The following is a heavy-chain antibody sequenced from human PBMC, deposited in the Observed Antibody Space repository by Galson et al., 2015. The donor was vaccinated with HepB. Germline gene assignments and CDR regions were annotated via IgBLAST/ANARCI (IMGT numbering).Heavy chain of an antibody. Sequence: CAISGDSVSRNSVAWSWIRQSPSRGLEWLGRIYYRSKWYNDYAMSVKSRIIINPDTSKNQFSLQLKSASLEDTAVYYCARDRVLFFGLTDKVRGGLQRVNWFNAWGQGTPVTVSS. V-gene: IGHV6-1*01. J-gene: IGHJ5*02. D-gene: IGHD3-10*01. CDR2: IYYRSKWYN. CDR3: ARDRVLFFGLTDKVRGGLQRVNWFNA. CDR1: GDSVSRNSVA.